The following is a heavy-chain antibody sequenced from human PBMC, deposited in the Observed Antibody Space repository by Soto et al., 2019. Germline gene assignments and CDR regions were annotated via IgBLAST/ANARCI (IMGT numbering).Heavy chain of an antibody. CDR3: ARGVNYYDSSVFYPRGY. V-gene: IGHV4-38-2*01. CDR2: VYHSGRT. D-gene: IGHD3-22*01. Sequence: SETLSLTCAVSGYSITTGYYWGWVRRPPGKGLEWVGSVYHSGRTSYNPSLESRVTISVDTSKNQFSLRLSSVTAADTAVYYCARGVNYYDSSVFYPRGYWGQGILVTVSS. CDR1: GYSITTGYY. J-gene: IGHJ4*02.